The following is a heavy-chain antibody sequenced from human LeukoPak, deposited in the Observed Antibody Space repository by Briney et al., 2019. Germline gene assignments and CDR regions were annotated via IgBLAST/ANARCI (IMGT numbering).Heavy chain of an antibody. CDR2: INHSGST. Sequence: SETLSLTCAVYGGSFSGYYWSWIRQPPGKGLEWIGEINHSGSTNYNPSLKSRVTISVDTYKNQFSLKLSSVTAADTAEYYCASESSYYDFWSGSLGWFDYWGQGTLVTVSS. CDR1: GGSFSGYY. J-gene: IGHJ4*02. CDR3: ASESSYYDFWSGSLGWFDY. V-gene: IGHV4-34*01. D-gene: IGHD3-3*01.